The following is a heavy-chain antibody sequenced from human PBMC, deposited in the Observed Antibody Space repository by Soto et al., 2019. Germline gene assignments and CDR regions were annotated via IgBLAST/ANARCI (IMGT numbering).Heavy chain of an antibody. J-gene: IGHJ4*02. CDR1: GFTFSSYV. CDR2: VSNDGSNK. V-gene: IGHV3-30*03. D-gene: IGHD6-13*01. CDR3: AVFRSSWFGDGRLDS. Sequence: VGSLRLSCAASGFTFSSYVMHWVRQAPGKGLEWVAVVSNDGSNKDYADSVKGHVTISADKSTSKAYLQWNSLEASDTAIYYCAVFRSSWFGDGRLDSWGPGTLVTVSS.